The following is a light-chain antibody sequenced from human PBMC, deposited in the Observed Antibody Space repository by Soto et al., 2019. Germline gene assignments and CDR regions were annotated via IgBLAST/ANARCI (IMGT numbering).Light chain of an antibody. V-gene: IGLV2-23*02. CDR1: RSDVGGYNH. J-gene: IGLJ3*02. CDR2: EVN. Sequence: QSALTQPASVSGSPGQSITISCTGTRSDVGGYNHVSWYQQHPGKAPKLMIYEVNKRPSGVSNHFSGSKSGNTASLTLSGLQVEDEADYYCCSYAGSSTWVFGGGTQLTVL. CDR3: CSYAGSSTWV.